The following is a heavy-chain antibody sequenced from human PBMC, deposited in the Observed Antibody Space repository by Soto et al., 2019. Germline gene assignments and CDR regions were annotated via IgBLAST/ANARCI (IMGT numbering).Heavy chain of an antibody. V-gene: IGHV3-15*01. CDR3: TTDHYCTNGVCLSQYYYYYMDV. CDR2: IKSKTDGGTT. D-gene: IGHD2-8*01. CDR1: GFTFSNAW. J-gene: IGHJ6*03. Sequence: GGSLRLSCAASGFTFSNAWMSWVRQAPGKGLEWVGRIKSKTDGGTTDYAAPVKGRFTISRDDSKNTLYLQMNSLKTEDTAVYYCTTDHYCTNGVCLSQYYYYYMDVWGKGTTVTVSS.